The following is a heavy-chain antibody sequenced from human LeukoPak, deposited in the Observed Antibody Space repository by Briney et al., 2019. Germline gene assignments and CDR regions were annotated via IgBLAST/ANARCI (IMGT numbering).Heavy chain of an antibody. D-gene: IGHD3-22*01. J-gene: IGHJ4*02. Sequence: GASVKVSCKASGYTFTSYGISWVRPAPGQGLAWMGWISAYNGNTNYAQKLQGRVTMTTDTSTSTAYMELRSLRSDDTAVYYCARDRPSYYDSSGYYCWGQGTLVTVSS. V-gene: IGHV1-18*01. CDR1: GYTFTSYG. CDR2: ISAYNGNT. CDR3: ARDRPSYYDSSGYYC.